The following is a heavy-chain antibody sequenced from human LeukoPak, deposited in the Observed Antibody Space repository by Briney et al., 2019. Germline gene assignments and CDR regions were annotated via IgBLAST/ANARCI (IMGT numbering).Heavy chain of an antibody. CDR2: INHSGSS. CDR3: ARGEDGDYYFQH. J-gene: IGHJ1*01. Sequence: SETLSLTCAVYGGSFSGYYWSWIRQPPGKGLEWIGEINHSGSSNYNPPLKSRVTISLDTSKNQFSLKLSSVTAADTAVYYCARGEDGDYYFQHWGQGTLVTVSS. D-gene: IGHD4-17*01. CDR1: GGSFSGYY. V-gene: IGHV4-34*01.